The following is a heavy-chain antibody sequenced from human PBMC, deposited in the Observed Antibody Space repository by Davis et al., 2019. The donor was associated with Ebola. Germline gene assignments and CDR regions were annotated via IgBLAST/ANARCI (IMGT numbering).Heavy chain of an antibody. CDR1: GFTVSAKY. CDR2: IYRDERT. CDR3: ARHIDGDFWYFDV. D-gene: IGHD4-17*01. Sequence: GGSLRLSCAASGFTVSAKYMSWVRQAPGKGLEWVSVIYRDERTYYANSVRGRFTISRDNSKNTVYLQMNNLRVEDTAVYYCARHIDGDFWYFDVWGRGTRVTVSS. V-gene: IGHV3-53*01. J-gene: IGHJ2*01.